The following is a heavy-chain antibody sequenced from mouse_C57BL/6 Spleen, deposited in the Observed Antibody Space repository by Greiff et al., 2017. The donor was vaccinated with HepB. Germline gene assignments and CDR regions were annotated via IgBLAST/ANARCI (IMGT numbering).Heavy chain of an antibody. D-gene: IGHD4-1*01. J-gene: IGHJ4*01. V-gene: IGHV1-81*01. Sequence: VKLQESGAELARPGASVKLSCKASGYTFTSYGISWVKQRTGQGLEWIGEIYPRSGNTYYNEKFKGKATLTADKSSSTAYMELRSLTSEDSAVYFCARGELTGTSYYYAMDYWGQGTSVTVSS. CDR1: GYTFTSYG. CDR2: IYPRSGNT. CDR3: ARGELTGTSYYYAMDY.